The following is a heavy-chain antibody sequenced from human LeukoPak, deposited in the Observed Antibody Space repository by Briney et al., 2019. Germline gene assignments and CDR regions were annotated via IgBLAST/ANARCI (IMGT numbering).Heavy chain of an antibody. V-gene: IGHV4-39*02. CDR1: GDSISSTSFY. D-gene: IGHD4-17*01. J-gene: IGHJ4*02. CDR3: AREGVSTETTYSDF. Sequence: SETLSLTCTVSGDSISSTSFYWGWIRQPPGKGLEWIASIYYSGSTHYQPSLKSRLTISVDTSKNQFSLKLRSVTAADTAVYYCAREGVSTETTYSDFWGQRTPVTVSS. CDR2: IYYSGST.